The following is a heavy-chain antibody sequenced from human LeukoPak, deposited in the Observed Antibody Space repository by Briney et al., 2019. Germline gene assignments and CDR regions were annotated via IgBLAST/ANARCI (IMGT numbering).Heavy chain of an antibody. D-gene: IGHD3-3*01. CDR3: AKDSLPPDYDFWSGYYGPRPFDY. J-gene: IGHJ4*02. CDR2: ISGSGGST. Sequence: GGSLRLSCAASGFTFSSYAMSWVRQAPGKGLEWVSAISGSGGSTYYADSVKGRFTISRDNSKNTLYLQMNSLRAEDTAVYYCAKDSLPPDYDFWSGYYGPRPFDYWGQGTLVTVSS. CDR1: GFTFSSYA. V-gene: IGHV3-23*01.